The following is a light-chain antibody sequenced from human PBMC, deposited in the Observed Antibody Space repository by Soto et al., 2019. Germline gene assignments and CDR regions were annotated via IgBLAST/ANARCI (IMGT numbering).Light chain of an antibody. CDR3: QQYTNWPYT. V-gene: IGKV3-15*01. CDR1: QSVGSN. Sequence: EIVMTQSPATLSVSPGERASLSCRASQSVGSNLAWYQQTAGQAPRLLIYGASTRATGIPARFSGSGSGTNVTLSISSLQSEDFAVYSCQQYTNWPYTFGQGTKLDIK. J-gene: IGKJ2*01. CDR2: GAS.